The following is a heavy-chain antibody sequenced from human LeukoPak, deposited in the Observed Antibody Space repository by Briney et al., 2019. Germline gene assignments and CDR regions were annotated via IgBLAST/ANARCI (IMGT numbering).Heavy chain of an antibody. CDR2: ISSSSSYI. CDR3: AKDQSPKLSGYSSGCRPLDY. Sequence: GGSLRLSCAASGFTFSSYSMNWVRQAPGKGLEWVSSISSSSSYIYYADSVKGRFTISRDNAKNTLYLQMNSLRAEDTAVYYCAKDQSPKLSGYSSGCRPLDYWGQGTLATVSS. J-gene: IGHJ4*02. CDR1: GFTFSSYS. V-gene: IGHV3-21*01. D-gene: IGHD6-19*01.